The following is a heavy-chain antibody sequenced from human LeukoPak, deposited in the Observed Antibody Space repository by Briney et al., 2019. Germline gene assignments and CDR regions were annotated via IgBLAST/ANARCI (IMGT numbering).Heavy chain of an antibody. J-gene: IGHJ4*02. CDR2: ISSSGSTI. CDR3: AREGPHDYGDYVVDY. CDR1: GFTFSDYY. V-gene: IGHV3-11*01. D-gene: IGHD4-17*01. Sequence: GGSLRLSCAASGFTFSDYYMSWIRQAPGKGLEWVSYISSSGSTIYYADSVKGRFTISRDNAKNPLYLQMNSLRAEDTAVYYCAREGPHDYGDYVVDYWGQGTLVTVSS.